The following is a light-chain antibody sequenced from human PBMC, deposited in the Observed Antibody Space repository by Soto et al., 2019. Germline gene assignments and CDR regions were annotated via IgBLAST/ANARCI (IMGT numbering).Light chain of an antibody. CDR1: QSVISY. Sequence: EIVLTQSPATLSLSPGERATLSCRASQSVISYWAWYQQKPGQAPRLLIYDASNRATGIPARFSGSGSGTDFTLTISSLEPEDFAVYYCQQRSNWPPYTFGQGTKLEIK. V-gene: IGKV3-11*01. CDR3: QQRSNWPPYT. J-gene: IGKJ2*01. CDR2: DAS.